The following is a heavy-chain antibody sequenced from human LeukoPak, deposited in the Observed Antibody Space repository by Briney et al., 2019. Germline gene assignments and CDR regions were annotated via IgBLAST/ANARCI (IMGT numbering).Heavy chain of an antibody. CDR3: ARSYYDFWSGYYSDYYYMDV. Sequence: ASAKVSCKASGYTFTGYYMHWVRQAPGQGLEWMGWINPNSGGTNYAQKFQGRVTMTRDTSISTAYMELSRLRSDDTAVYYCARSYYDFWSGYYSDYYYMDVWGKGTTVTVSS. V-gene: IGHV1-2*02. J-gene: IGHJ6*03. D-gene: IGHD3-3*01. CDR1: GYTFTGYY. CDR2: INPNSGGT.